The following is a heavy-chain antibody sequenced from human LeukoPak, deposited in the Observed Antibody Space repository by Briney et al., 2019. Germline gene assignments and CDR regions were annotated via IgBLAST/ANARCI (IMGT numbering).Heavy chain of an antibody. CDR3: ASNYGASVSPFDY. V-gene: IGHV3-48*03. D-gene: IGHD4-17*01. Sequence: PGGSLRLSCAASGFTFSSYEMNWVRQAPGKGLEWVSYISSSGSTIYYADSVKGRFTISRDNAKNSLYLQMNSLRAEDTAVYYCASNYGASVSPFDYWGQGTLVTVSS. CDR1: GFTFSSYE. CDR2: ISSSGSTI. J-gene: IGHJ4*02.